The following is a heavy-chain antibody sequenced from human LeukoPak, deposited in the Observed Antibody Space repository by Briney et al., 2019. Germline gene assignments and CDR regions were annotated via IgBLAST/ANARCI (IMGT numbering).Heavy chain of an antibody. CDR1: GVSISSANYY. V-gene: IGHV4-31*03. CDR2: TYYSGST. CDR3: ARRAGDRSGYHFDY. J-gene: IGHJ4*02. Sequence: PSETLSLTCTVSGVSISSANYYWSWIRQHPGQGLEWIVYTYYSGSTYYTPSLKSRVTTSVDTSKNQFSLNLSSVTAADTAVYYCARRAGDRSGYHFDYWGQGALVTVSS. D-gene: IGHD3-22*01.